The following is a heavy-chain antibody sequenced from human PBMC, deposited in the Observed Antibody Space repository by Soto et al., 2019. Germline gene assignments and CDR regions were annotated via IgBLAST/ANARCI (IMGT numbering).Heavy chain of an antibody. Sequence: EVQLLESGGGLVQPGGSLRISCAASGFTFSRYAMSWVRQAPGKGLECLSTISGSGGSAYYADSVKGRFTITRDNSKNTLHLQMNSLIADDTAVYYCAKASDYDDILTGLHWGQGTLVTVSA. D-gene: IGHD3-9*01. J-gene: IGHJ4*02. CDR3: AKASDYDDILTGLH. V-gene: IGHV3-23*01. CDR1: GFTFSRYA. CDR2: ISGSGGSA.